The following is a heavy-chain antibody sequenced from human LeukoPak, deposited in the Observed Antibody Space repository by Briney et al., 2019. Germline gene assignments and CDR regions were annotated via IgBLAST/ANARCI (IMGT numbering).Heavy chain of an antibody. CDR3: ARHVGDSSSPPFDY. CDR1: VGSLSSYY. D-gene: IGHD6-6*01. Sequence: SETLSLTCTDSVGSLSSYYSSWIRQPPGKGLEWIGYPLFIGSPTYNPSLKSRVTIPVDTSKTPFSLKLSSVTSAPTAVYYCARHVGDSSSPPFDYWGQGTLVTVSS. CDR2: PLFIGSP. J-gene: IGHJ4*02. V-gene: IGHV4-59*08.